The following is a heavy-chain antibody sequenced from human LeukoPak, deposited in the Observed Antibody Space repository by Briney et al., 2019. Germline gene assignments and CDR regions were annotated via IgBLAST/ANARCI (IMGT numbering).Heavy chain of an antibody. CDR1: GGSFSGYY. V-gene: IGHV4-34*01. Sequence: SETLSLTCAVYGGSFSGYYWSWIRQPPGKGLEWIGEINHSGSTNYNPSLKSRVTISVDTSKNQFSLKLSSVTAADTAVYYCARGGIAVAGPRAFDIWGQATMVTVSS. CDR2: INHSGST. CDR3: ARGGIAVAGPRAFDI. D-gene: IGHD6-19*01. J-gene: IGHJ3*02.